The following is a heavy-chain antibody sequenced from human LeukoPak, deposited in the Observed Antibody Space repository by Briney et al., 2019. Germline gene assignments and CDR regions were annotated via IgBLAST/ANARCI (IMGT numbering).Heavy chain of an antibody. CDR3: AKVGTWELQRVFEN. V-gene: IGHV3-7*01. J-gene: IGHJ4*02. D-gene: IGHD1-26*01. Sequence: GGSLRLACAASGFTFSDYWMTWVRQVPGKGLEWVANVGRDGSEKNYVDSVEGRFTISRDNAKKSLDVEMNSLRVEDTALYYCAKVGTWELQRVFENWGQGTLVTVSS. CDR2: VGRDGSEK. CDR1: GFTFSDYW.